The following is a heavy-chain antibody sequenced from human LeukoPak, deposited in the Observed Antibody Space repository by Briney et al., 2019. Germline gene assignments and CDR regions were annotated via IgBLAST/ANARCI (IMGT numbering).Heavy chain of an antibody. V-gene: IGHV4-39*01. CDR2: FYYTGST. CDR1: GGSISSGAYY. CDR3: ARQGENCGGDCFPDY. D-gene: IGHD2-21*02. J-gene: IGHJ4*02. Sequence: SETLSLTCVVSGGSISSGAYYWGWIRQPPGKGLEWIGSFYYTGSTYYNPSLKSRVTMSVDTSKNQLSLKLTSGTAADTALYYCARQGENCGGDCFPDYWGQGTLVTVSS.